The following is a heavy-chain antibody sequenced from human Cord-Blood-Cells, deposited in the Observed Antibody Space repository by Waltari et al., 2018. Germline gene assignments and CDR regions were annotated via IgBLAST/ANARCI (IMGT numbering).Heavy chain of an antibody. D-gene: IGHD2-2*01. CDR3: ARTPGYCSRTSCYSYYYYYMDV. J-gene: IGHJ6*03. Sequence: QVQLVQSGAEVKKPGSSVKVSCKASGGTFSSYAISWVRQAPGHGLEWMGGIIPIVGTANYAQRFQGRVTITAEESTSTAYMELSSLRSEDTAVYYCARTPGYCSRTSCYSYYYYYMDVWGKGTTVTVSS. V-gene: IGHV1-69*01. CDR2: IIPIVGTA. CDR1: GGTFSSYA.